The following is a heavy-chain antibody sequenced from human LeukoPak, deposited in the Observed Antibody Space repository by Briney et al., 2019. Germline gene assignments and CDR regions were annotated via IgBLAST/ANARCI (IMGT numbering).Heavy chain of an antibody. CDR3: ARDLPSRSIAALNY. V-gene: IGHV3-74*01. J-gene: IGHJ4*02. CDR1: GFTFSRYW. CDR2: INTDGIST. Sequence: GGSLRLSCAASGFTFSRYWMHWVRRASGKGLVWVSRINTDGISTVYADSVEGRFTISRDNAKNKMYLQMNSLRAEDTAVYYCARDLPSRSIAALNYWGQGTLVTVSS. D-gene: IGHD6-6*01.